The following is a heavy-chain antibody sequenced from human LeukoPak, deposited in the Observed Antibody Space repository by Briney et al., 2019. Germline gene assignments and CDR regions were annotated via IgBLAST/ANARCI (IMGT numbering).Heavy chain of an antibody. CDR3: ARAGYCSSTSCYKNWYFDL. J-gene: IGHJ2*01. Sequence: SETLSLTCTVSGGSISSYYWSWIRQPAGKGLEWIGRIYTSGSTNYNPSLKSRVTMSVDTSKNQFSLKLSSVTAADTAVYYCARAGYCSSTSCYKNWYFDLWGRGTLVTVSS. CDR1: GGSISSYY. D-gene: IGHD2-2*02. V-gene: IGHV4-4*07. CDR2: IYTSGST.